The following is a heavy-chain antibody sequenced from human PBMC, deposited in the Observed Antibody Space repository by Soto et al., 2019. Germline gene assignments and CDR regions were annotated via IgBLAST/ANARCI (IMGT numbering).Heavy chain of an antibody. J-gene: IGHJ6*02. V-gene: IGHV3-23*01. D-gene: IGHD3-10*01. CDR3: ASTGTYYYYYGMDV. CDR1: GFTFSSYA. CDR2: ISGSGGST. Sequence: EVQLLESGGGLVQPGGSLRLSCAASGFTFSSYAMSWVRQAPGKGLEWVSAISGSGGSTYYADSVKGRFPISRDNSKNTLYLQMDSQRAEDTAVYYCASTGTYYYYYGMDVWGQGTTVTVSS.